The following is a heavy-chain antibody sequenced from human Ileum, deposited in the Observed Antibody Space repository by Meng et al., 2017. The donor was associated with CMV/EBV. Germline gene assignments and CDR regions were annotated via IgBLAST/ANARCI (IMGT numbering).Heavy chain of an antibody. V-gene: IGHV4-4*07. Sequence: QVQLQEAGPGPVRPSETLSLICTVSGGSISTYCWNWIRQSAGKRLEWIGRICGTGTIQYNPSFKSRLTLSLDTSKSQFSLRLTSVTAADTAVYFCARRVREVRERSWENWLTPWGQGILVTVSS. J-gene: IGHJ5*02. D-gene: IGHD3-10*01. CDR2: ICGTGTI. CDR1: GGSISTYC. CDR3: ARRVREVRERSWENWLTP.